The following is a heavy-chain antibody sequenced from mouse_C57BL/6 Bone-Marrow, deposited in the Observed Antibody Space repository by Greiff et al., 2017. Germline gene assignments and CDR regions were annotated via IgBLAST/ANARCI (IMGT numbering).Heavy chain of an antibody. CDR2: IHPSDSDT. Sequence: VQLQQPGAELVKPGASVKVSCKASGYTFTSYWMHWVKQRPGQGLEWIGRIHPSDSDTNYNQKFKGKATLTVDKSSSTAYMQLSSLTSGDSAVYYCAIGAYYSNYEGFAYWGQGTLVTVSA. V-gene: IGHV1-74*01. J-gene: IGHJ3*01. D-gene: IGHD2-5*01. CDR1: GYTFTSYW. CDR3: AIGAYYSNYEGFAY.